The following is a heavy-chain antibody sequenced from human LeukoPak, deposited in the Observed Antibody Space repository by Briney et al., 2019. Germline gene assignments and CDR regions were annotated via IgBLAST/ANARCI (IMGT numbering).Heavy chain of an antibody. J-gene: IGHJ6*03. CDR1: GFTFSSYS. V-gene: IGHV3-21*04. Sequence: GGSLRLSCAASGFTFSSYSMNWVRQAPGKGLEWVSSISSSSSYIYYADSVTGRFTISRDNAKNSLYLQMNSLRAEDTALYYCARGSDGSGSYYTYYYYYYYMDVWGKGTTVTVSS. D-gene: IGHD3-10*01. CDR2: ISSSSSYI. CDR3: ARGSDGSGSYYTYYYYYYYMDV.